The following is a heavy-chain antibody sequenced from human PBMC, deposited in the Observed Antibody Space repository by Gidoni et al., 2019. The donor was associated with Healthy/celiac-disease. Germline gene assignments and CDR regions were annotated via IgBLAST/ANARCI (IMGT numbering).Heavy chain of an antibody. CDR3: AETTYSGSYYLPPFF. J-gene: IGHJ4*02. Sequence: EVQLLESGGGLVQPGGSLRLSCAASGFTFSSYAMSGVRHAPGKGLEWVSAISGSGGSTYYADSVKGRFTISRDNSKNTLYLQMNSLRAEDTAVYYCAETTYSGSYYLPPFFWGQGTLVTVSS. D-gene: IGHD1-26*01. V-gene: IGHV3-23*01. CDR2: ISGSGGST. CDR1: GFTFSSYA.